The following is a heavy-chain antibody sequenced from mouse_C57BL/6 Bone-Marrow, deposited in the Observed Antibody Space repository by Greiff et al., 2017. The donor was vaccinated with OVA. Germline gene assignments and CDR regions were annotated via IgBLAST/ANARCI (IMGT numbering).Heavy chain of an antibody. D-gene: IGHD2-13*01. Sequence: EVQLQQSGAELVRPGASLKLSCTASGFNIKDDYMHWVKQRPEQSLEWIGWIDPENGDTEYASKFQGQATISADTSSNTAYLQVSSLTSEDTAVYYCTAGDFTFAYWGQGTRVTVSA. V-gene: IGHV14-4*01. J-gene: IGHJ3*01. CDR3: TAGDFTFAY. CDR2: IDPENGDT. CDR1: GFNIKDDY.